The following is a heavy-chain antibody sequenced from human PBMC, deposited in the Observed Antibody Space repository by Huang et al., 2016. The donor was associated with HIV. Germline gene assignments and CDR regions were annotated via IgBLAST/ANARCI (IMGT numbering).Heavy chain of an antibody. D-gene: IGHD6-19*01. CDR2: SYYRGDS. Sequence: QLQLQESGPGPVKPSATLSLTCSVSGGSISGSRYYWGWVRQPPGKGLEWIGSSYYRGDSHYSPSLKSRVTISVDTSKNQFSLKLSSVTAADTAVYYCARGQSGPSQWLASLGNYYYYMDVWGKGTTVTVSS. CDR1: GGSISGSRYY. V-gene: IGHV4-39*01. CDR3: ARGQSGPSQWLASLGNYYYYMDV. J-gene: IGHJ6*03.